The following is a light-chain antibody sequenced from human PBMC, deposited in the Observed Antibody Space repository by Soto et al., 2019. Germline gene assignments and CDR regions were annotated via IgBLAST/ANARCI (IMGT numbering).Light chain of an antibody. CDR2: GES. CDR1: QSVSIY. J-gene: IGKJ1*01. CDR3: RQRSNWPPWT. Sequence: MVITQSPATLSVSPRERATLSCRASQSVSIYLAWYQQTPGEAPRLLINGESSRATGIPARLSGSGSWRDVTLTISSLVPEEFAVYYCRQRSNWPPWTFGQGTKVDIK. V-gene: IGKV3-11*02.